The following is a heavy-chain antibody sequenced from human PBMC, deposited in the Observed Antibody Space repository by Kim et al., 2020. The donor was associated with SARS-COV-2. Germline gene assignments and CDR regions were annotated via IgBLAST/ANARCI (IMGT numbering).Heavy chain of an antibody. CDR2: ISGDGGST. Sequence: GGSLRLSCAASGFTFDDYAMHWVRQAPGKGLEWVSLISGDGGSTYYADSVKGRFTISRDNSKNSLYLQMNSLRTEDTALYYCAKDYSRLHANPRGDYYYYGMDVWGQGTTVTVSS. D-gene: IGHD4-4*01. J-gene: IGHJ6*02. CDR1: GFTFDDYA. V-gene: IGHV3-43*02. CDR3: AKDYSRLHANPRGDYYYYGMDV.